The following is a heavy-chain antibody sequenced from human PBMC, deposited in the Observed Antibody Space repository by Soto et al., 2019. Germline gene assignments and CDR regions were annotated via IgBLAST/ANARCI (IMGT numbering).Heavy chain of an antibody. D-gene: IGHD1-1*01. CDR3: ATWHEREHAYDV. CDR1: GLTVSGKKY. CDR2: LYDVDGS. V-gene: IGHV3-53*01. Sequence: DVQLGESGGGWMQPGEALRLSCAASGLTVSGKKYVAWVRQAPGKGLEWVSALYDVDGSFYADSVKGRFTTSSDSSKTTVYLHMNGLRPDDTAVYYCATWHEREHAYDVWGQGTTVTVSS. J-gene: IGHJ3*01.